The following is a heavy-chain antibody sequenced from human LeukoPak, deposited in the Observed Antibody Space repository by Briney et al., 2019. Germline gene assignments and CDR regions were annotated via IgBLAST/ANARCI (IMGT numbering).Heavy chain of an antibody. V-gene: IGHV4-39*02. CDR1: GGSISSSRYY. J-gene: IGHJ2*01. CDR3: ARPNYYDTSYYYGYFDL. CDR2: IHYSGST. Sequence: KPSETLSLTCTVSGGSISSSRYYWGWIRQPPGKGLEWIGRIHYSGSTYYNPSLKCRVIISVDTSKNHFSLRLSSVTAADTAVYYCARPNYYDTSYYYGYFDLWGRGTLVTVSS. D-gene: IGHD3-22*01.